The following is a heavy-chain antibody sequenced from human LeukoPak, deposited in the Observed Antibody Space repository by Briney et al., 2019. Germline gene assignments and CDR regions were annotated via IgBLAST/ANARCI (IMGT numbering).Heavy chain of an antibody. J-gene: IGHJ4*02. CDR3: AKPTSGDGSFLIDY. CDR2: IWYDGSYT. V-gene: IGHV3-33*03. CDR1: GFTFSSYG. Sequence: PGGSLRLSCAASGFTFSSYGMHWVRQAPGKGLESVAVIWYDGSYTYYAESVKCRFTISRDNSRNTLYLQMSSLRAEDTAVYYCAKPTSGDGSFLIDYWGQGTLVIVSS. D-gene: IGHD1-26*01.